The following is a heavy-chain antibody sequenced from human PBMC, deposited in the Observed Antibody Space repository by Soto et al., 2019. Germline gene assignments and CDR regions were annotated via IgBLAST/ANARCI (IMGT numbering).Heavy chain of an antibody. V-gene: IGHV1-69*13. Sequence: SVQVSCKASGGTFSSYAISWVRQAPGQGLEWMGGIIPIFGTANYAQKFQGRVTITADESTSTAYMELSSLRSEDTAVYYCARDLRRYYGSGSEPPHYYYGMDVWGQGTTVTVSS. D-gene: IGHD3-10*01. J-gene: IGHJ6*02. CDR2: IIPIFGTA. CDR1: GGTFSSYA. CDR3: ARDLRRYYGSGSEPPHYYYGMDV.